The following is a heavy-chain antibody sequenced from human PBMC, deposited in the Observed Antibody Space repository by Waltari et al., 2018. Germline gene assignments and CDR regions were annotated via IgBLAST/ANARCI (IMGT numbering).Heavy chain of an antibody. CDR1: GYTFTGYY. J-gene: IGHJ4*02. D-gene: IGHD3-22*01. CDR3: ARDLEILTYYYDSSGYVDY. Sequence: QVQLVQSGAEVKKPGASVKVSCKASGYTFTGYYMHWVRQAPGQGLEWMGRSNPNSGGTNYAQKFQGRVTMTRDTSISTAYMELSRLRSDDTAVYYCARDLEILTYYYDSSGYVDYWGQGTLVTVSS. CDR2: SNPNSGGT. V-gene: IGHV1-2*06.